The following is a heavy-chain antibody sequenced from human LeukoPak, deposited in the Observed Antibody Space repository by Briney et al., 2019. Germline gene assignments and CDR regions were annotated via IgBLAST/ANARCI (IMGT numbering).Heavy chain of an antibody. Sequence: ASVKVSCKASGYTFTSYGISWVRQAPGQGLERMGWISAYNGNTNYAQKLQGRVTMTTDTSTSTAYMELRSLRSDDTAVYYCARDFYYGSGSSTGMDVWGQGTTVTVSS. CDR2: ISAYNGNT. D-gene: IGHD3-10*01. V-gene: IGHV1-18*01. CDR1: GYTFTSYG. CDR3: ARDFYYGSGSSTGMDV. J-gene: IGHJ6*02.